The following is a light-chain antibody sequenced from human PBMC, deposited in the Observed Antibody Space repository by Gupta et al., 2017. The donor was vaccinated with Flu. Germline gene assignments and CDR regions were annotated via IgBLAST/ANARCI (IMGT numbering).Light chain of an antibody. Sequence: DTVMTQSPDSLAVSLGERATIHCKSSQNLLYESTYNNYLAWYQQKPGQPPRLLIFWASVRAYGVPDRFSGGGSGTDFTLTISSLQAEDVAVYYCQQYYYTPITFGQGTRLEIK. CDR2: WAS. CDR1: QNLLYESTYNNY. J-gene: IGKJ5*01. V-gene: IGKV4-1*01. CDR3: QQYYYTPIT.